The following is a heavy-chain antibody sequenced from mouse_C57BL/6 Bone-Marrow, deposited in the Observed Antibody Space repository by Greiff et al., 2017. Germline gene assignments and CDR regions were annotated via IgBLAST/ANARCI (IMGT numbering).Heavy chain of an antibody. D-gene: IGHD1-1*01. CDR3: TTPTVVDY. Sequence: VQLKQSGAELVRPGASVKLSCTASGFNIKDDYMHWVKQRPEQGLEWIGWIDPENGDTEYASKFQGKATITADTSSNTAYLQLSSLTSEDTAVYYCTTPTVVDYWGQGTTLTVSS. V-gene: IGHV14-4*01. CDR1: GFNIKDDY. J-gene: IGHJ2*01. CDR2: IDPENGDT.